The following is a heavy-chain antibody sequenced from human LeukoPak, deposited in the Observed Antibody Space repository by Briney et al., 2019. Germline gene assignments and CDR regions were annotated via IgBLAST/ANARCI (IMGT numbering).Heavy chain of an antibody. J-gene: IGHJ4*02. Sequence: GGSLTLSCEASGFTFSGNWMSWVRQAPGKGLEWVASINPGGSQKLYVDSVKGRFTISRDNTKSSLYLQMNSLGAEDTAMYYCAKLLGTVTTYDSWGQGTRVTVSS. CDR3: AKLLGTVTTYDS. D-gene: IGHD2/OR15-2a*01. CDR1: GFTFSGNW. CDR2: INPGGSQK. V-gene: IGHV3-7*01.